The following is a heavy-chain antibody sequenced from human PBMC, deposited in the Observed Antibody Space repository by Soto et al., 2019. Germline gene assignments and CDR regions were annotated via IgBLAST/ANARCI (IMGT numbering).Heavy chain of an antibody. CDR1: GFTFSSYA. V-gene: IGHV3-23*01. CDR3: AKETTYYDYVWGSYRPNYFDY. CDR2: ISGSGGST. Sequence: EVQLLESGGGLLQPGGSLRLSCAASGFTFSSYAMSWVRQAPGKGLEWVSAISGSGGSTYYADSVKGRFTISRDNSKNTLYLQMNSLRAEDTAVYYCAKETTYYDYVWGSYRPNYFDYWGQGTLVTVSS. D-gene: IGHD3-16*02. J-gene: IGHJ4*02.